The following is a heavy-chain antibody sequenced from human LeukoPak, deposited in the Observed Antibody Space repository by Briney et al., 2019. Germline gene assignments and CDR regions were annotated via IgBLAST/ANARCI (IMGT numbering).Heavy chain of an antibody. V-gene: IGHV3-7*03. CDR2: INHNGNVN. CDR3: ARGGCLDV. Sequence: GGSLRLSYAASGFTFSSYWMNWARQAPGKGLEWVASINHNGNVNYYVDSVKGRFTISRDNAKNSLYLQMSNLRAEDTAVYFCARGGCLDVCGQGATVTVSS. CDR1: GFTFSSYW. J-gene: IGHJ6*02. D-gene: IGHD3-16*01.